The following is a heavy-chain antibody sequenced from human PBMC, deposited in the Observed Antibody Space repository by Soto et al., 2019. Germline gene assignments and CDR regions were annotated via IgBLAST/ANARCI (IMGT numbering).Heavy chain of an antibody. CDR2: IWYDGSNK. D-gene: IGHD1-26*01. Sequence: SLRLSCAASGFTFSSYGMHWVRQAPGKGLEWVAVIWYDGSNKYYADSVKGRFTISRDNSRNMLFLQMNSLRPDDTAVYYCARAPSGSYPEFDYWGQGTLVTVSS. J-gene: IGHJ4*02. V-gene: IGHV3-33*01. CDR3: ARAPSGSYPEFDY. CDR1: GFTFSSYG.